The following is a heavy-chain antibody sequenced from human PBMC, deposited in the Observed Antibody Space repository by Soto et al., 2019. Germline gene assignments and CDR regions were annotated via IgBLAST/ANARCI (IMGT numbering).Heavy chain of an antibody. Sequence: EVQLLESGGGLVQPGGSLRLSCAASGFTFSSYAMSWVRQAPGKGLEWVSAISGSGGSTYYADSVKGRFTISRDNSKNTLYLQMNSLRAEDTAVYYCAKGDGYCSSTSCQAYYYYGMDVWGQGATVTVSS. CDR3: AKGDGYCSSTSCQAYYYYGMDV. CDR1: GFTFSSYA. CDR2: ISGSGGST. D-gene: IGHD2-2*03. V-gene: IGHV3-23*01. J-gene: IGHJ6*02.